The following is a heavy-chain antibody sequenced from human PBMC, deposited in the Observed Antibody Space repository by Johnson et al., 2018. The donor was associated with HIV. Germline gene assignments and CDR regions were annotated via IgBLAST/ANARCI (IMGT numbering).Heavy chain of an antibody. CDR3: ARDLSGSYRSDAFDI. J-gene: IGHJ3*02. Sequence: QVQLVESGGGVVQPGGSLRLSCAASGFTFSSYAMHWVRQAPGKGLEWVAFIRYDGSNNYYADSVKVRFTISRDNAKNSLYLQMNSLRAEDTAVYYCARDLSGSYRSDAFDIWGQGTMVTVSS. CDR2: IRYDGSNN. CDR1: GFTFSSYA. V-gene: IGHV3-30*02. D-gene: IGHD1-26*01.